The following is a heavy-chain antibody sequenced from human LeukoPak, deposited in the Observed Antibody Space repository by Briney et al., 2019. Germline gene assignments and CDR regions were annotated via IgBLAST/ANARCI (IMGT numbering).Heavy chain of an antibody. D-gene: IGHD2-15*01. CDR2: ISGSGATT. CDR3: AKDKATVAAKGPFDY. CDR1: EFIFSNYA. J-gene: IGHJ4*02. V-gene: IGHV3-23*01. Sequence: GGSLRLSCAASEFIFSNYAMTWVRQAPGKGLECVSSISGSGATTYYADSVKGRFTISRDNSKNTLFLQFNSLRAEDTAVYYCAKDKATVAAKGPFDYWGQGTLVTVSS.